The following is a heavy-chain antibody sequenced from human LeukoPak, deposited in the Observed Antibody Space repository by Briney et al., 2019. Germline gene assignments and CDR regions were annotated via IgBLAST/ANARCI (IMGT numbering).Heavy chain of an antibody. D-gene: IGHD5-18*01. CDR2: INHSGST. V-gene: IGHV4-34*01. Sequence: PSETLSLTCGIYGASFSGYYWSWIRQPPGKGLEWIGEINHSGSTNYNPSLKSRVTISVDTSKNQFSLKLSSVTAADTAVYYCASTDVDTAMAYFDYWGQGTLVTVSS. CDR1: GASFSGYY. J-gene: IGHJ4*02. CDR3: ASTDVDTAMAYFDY.